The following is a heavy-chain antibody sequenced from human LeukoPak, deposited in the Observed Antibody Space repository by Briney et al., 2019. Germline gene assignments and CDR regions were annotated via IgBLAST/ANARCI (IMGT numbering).Heavy chain of an antibody. Sequence: ASVKVSCKASGYTFTGYYMHWVRQAPGQGLEWMGRINPNSGGTNYAQKFQGRVTVTRDTSISTAYMELSRLGSDDTAVYYCASESGFGELSEGSDYWGQGTLVTVSS. CDR1: GYTFTGYY. D-gene: IGHD3-10*01. V-gene: IGHV1-2*06. J-gene: IGHJ4*02. CDR2: INPNSGGT. CDR3: ASESGFGELSEGSDY.